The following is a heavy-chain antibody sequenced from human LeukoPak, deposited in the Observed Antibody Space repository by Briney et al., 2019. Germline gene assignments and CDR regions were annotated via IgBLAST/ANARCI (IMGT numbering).Heavy chain of an antibody. CDR1: GYTLTSYG. CDR3: ARGGYYDILAGYGDAFDI. Sequence: SSEKVSCKASGYTLTSYGIRWLRQAPGPRLEWMGWISAYNGNTNYAEKLQGRVTMTTDTSTSTAYMELRSLRSDDTAVCYCARGGYYDILAGYGDAFDIWGQGTMVTVSS. J-gene: IGHJ3*02. CDR2: ISAYNGNT. D-gene: IGHD3-9*01. V-gene: IGHV1-18*01.